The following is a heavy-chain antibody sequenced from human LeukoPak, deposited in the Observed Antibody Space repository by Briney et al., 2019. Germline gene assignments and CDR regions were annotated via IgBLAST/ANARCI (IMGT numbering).Heavy chain of an antibody. CDR1: GFTFSSYW. Sequence: GGSLRLSCAASGFTFSSYWMHWVRQAPGKGLVWVSRLNSDGSSAVYADSVKGRFTISRDNAENKLYLQMNSLRVEDTAVYYCARVALSQGLDAWGQGTLVTVSS. CDR2: LNSDGSSA. D-gene: IGHD3-10*01. J-gene: IGHJ5*02. V-gene: IGHV3-74*01. CDR3: ARVALSQGLDA.